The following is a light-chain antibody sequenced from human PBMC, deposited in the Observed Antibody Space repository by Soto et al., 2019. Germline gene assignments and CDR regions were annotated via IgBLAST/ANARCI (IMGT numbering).Light chain of an antibody. V-gene: IGKV1-5*03. CDR3: QQDYDFRT. Sequence: DIQMTQSPSTLSASVGDRVTITCRASQNIYTWLAWYQQKPGKAPNVLIFKASNLETGVPSRFGGNGSGTEFSLTISSLQPDDFATYFCQQDYDFRTFGQGTKVEIK. J-gene: IGKJ1*01. CDR1: QNIYTW. CDR2: KAS.